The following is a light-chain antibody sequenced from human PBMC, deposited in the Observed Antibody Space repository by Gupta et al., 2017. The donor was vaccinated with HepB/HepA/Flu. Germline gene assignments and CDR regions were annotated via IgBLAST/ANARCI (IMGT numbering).Light chain of an antibody. V-gene: IGKV1-6*01. CDR1: QGIRND. J-gene: IGKJ1*01. CDR3: LQDYNYPRT. CDR2: AAS. Sequence: AIQTTQSSSSLSASVGDRVTITCRASQGIRNDLGWYQQKPGKVPKLLIYAASSLQSEVPSRFSGSGSGTDFTLTISSLQPEDFAPYYCLQDYNYPRTFGQGTKVEIK.